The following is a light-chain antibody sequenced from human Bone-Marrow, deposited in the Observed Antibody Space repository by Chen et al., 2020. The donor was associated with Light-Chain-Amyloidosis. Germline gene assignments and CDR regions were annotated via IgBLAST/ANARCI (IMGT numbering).Light chain of an antibody. V-gene: IGKV1-27*01. Sequence: IQMTQSPSSLSASVGDRVSLTCRASRPISFFLAWYQQKPGRLPRLLIYAARTLQSGVPSRVSGSTSGADFALTISSLQPEDVATYYCQNYYSAPFAFGPGTKVDIK. J-gene: IGKJ3*01. CDR1: RPISFF. CDR3: QNYYSAPFA. CDR2: AAR.